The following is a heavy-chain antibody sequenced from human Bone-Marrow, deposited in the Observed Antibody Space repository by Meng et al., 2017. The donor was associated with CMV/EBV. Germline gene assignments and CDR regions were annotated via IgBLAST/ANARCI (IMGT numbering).Heavy chain of an antibody. CDR1: GFSLSTSGVG. CDR2: IYWNDDK. CDR3: AHSRVTIFGVPTSGMDV. J-gene: IGHJ6*02. V-gene: IGHV2-5*01. Sequence: SGPTLVKPTQTLTLTCTFSGFSLSTSGVGVGWIRQPPGKALEWLALIYWNDDKRYSPSLKSRLTITKDTSKTQVVLTMTNMDPVDTATYYCAHSRVTIFGVPTSGMDVWGQGTTVTVSS. D-gene: IGHD3-3*01.